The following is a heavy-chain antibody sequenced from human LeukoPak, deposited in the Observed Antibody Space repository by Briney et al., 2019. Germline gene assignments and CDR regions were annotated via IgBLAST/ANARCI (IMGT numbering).Heavy chain of an antibody. CDR1: GYTFTGYY. V-gene: IGHV1-2*04. J-gene: IGHJ4*02. CDR3: ARAGLVAATFDLPGDY. D-gene: IGHD2-15*01. Sequence: GASVKVSCKASGYTFTGYYMHWVRQAPGQGLEWMGWIKPNSGGTNYAQKFQGWVTMTRDTSISTAYMELSRLRSDDTAVYYCARAGLVAATFDLPGDYWGQGTLVTVSS. CDR2: IKPNSGGT.